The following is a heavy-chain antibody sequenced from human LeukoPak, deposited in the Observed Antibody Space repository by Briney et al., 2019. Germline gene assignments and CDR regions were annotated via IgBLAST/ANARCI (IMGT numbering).Heavy chain of an antibody. CDR2: INPNSGGT. V-gene: IGHV1-2*02. CDR3: ARGAYMTTVTRNYMDV. D-gene: IGHD4-11*01. CDR1: GYTFTTYP. Sequence: ASVKVSCKASGYTFTTYPMNWVRQAPGQGLEWMGWINPNSGGTNYAQKFQGRVTMTRDTSISTAYMELSRLRSDDTAVYYCARGAYMTTVTRNYMDVWGKGTTVTVSS. J-gene: IGHJ6*03.